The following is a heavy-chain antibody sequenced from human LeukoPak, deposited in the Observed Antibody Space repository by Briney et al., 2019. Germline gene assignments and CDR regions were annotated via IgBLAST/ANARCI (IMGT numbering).Heavy chain of an antibody. Sequence: GGSLRLSCAASGFTFSNYGIAWVRQAPGKGLEWVSSISSSGSYIYYADSVKGRFTIARDNAKNSLYLQMKSRRGEEMAVYYCARARRQQMVLGNWFDPWGQGTLVTVSS. CDR2: ISSSGSYI. J-gene: IGHJ5*02. D-gene: IGHD6-13*01. CDR3: ARARRQQMVLGNWFDP. CDR1: GFTFSNYG. V-gene: IGHV3-21*01.